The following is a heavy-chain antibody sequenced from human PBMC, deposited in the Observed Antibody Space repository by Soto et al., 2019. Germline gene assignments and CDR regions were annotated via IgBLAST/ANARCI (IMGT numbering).Heavy chain of an antibody. CDR3: AKDQTVGELLTIDY. CDR1: GFTFTTYA. CDR2: ISGSGDST. Sequence: PGGSLRLPCAASGFTFTTYAMSWVRQAPGKGLEWVSGISGSGDSTHYADSVKGRFTISRDNSKNTLYLQMSSLRAEDTAVYYCAKDQTVGELLTIDYWGQGTLVTVS. V-gene: IGHV3-23*01. J-gene: IGHJ4*02. D-gene: IGHD3-10*01.